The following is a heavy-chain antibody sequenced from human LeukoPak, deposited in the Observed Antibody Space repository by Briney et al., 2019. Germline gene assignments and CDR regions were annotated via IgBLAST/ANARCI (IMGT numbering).Heavy chain of an antibody. CDR3: ARSPLGISSPWFDP. V-gene: IGHV4-39*01. CDR2: IYYSGST. D-gene: IGHD6-13*01. J-gene: IGHJ5*02. Sequence: PSETLSLTCTVSGGSISSSSYYWGWIRQPPGKGLEWIGSIYYSGSTYYNPSLKSRVTISVDTSKNQFSLKLSSVTAADTAVYYCARSPLGISSPWFDPWGQGTLVTVSS. CDR1: GGSISSSSYY.